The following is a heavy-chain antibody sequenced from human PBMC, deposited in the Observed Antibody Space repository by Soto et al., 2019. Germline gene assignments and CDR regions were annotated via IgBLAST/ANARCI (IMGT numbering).Heavy chain of an antibody. J-gene: IGHJ4*02. CDR3: ASTTYDYIWGSYRYAGEGFDY. V-gene: IGHV1-69*02. CDR2: IIPILGIA. CDR1: VGTFSSYT. Sequence: ASVKVSCKASVGTFSSYTISWVRQAPGQGLEWMGRIIPILGIANYAQKFQGRVTITADKSTSTAYMELSSLRSEDTAVYYCASTTYDYIWGSYRYAGEGFDYWGQGTLVTVSS. D-gene: IGHD3-16*02.